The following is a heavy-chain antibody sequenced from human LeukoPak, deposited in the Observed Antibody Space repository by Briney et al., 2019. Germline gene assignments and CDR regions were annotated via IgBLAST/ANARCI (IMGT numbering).Heavy chain of an antibody. Sequence: GGSLRLSCAASGFTFSSYEMNWVRQAPGKGLEWVSYISSSGSTIYYADSVKGRFTISRDNAKNSLNLQMNSLRAEDTAVYYCAREARLYSGYDGWGQGTLVTVSS. D-gene: IGHD5-12*01. V-gene: IGHV3-48*03. J-gene: IGHJ4*02. CDR3: AREARLYSGYDG. CDR1: GFTFSSYE. CDR2: ISSSGSTI.